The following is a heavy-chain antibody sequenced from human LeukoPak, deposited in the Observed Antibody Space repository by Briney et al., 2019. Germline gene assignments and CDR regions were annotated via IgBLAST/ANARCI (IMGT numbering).Heavy chain of an antibody. CDR3: ARWTTTNLDY. V-gene: IGHV1-24*01. CDR1: GYTLTELS. J-gene: IGHJ4*02. CDR2: FDPEDGET. D-gene: IGHD5-24*01. Sequence: ASVKVSCKVSGYTLTELSMHWVRQAPGKGLEWMGGFDPEDGETIYAQKFQGRVTMTRDTSTSTVYMELSSLRSEDTAVYYCARWTTTNLDYWGQGTLVTVSS.